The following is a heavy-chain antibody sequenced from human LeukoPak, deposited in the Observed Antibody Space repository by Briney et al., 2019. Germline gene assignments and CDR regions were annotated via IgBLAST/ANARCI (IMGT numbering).Heavy chain of an antibody. J-gene: IGHJ3*01. CDR3: AKTNVSLVMGGNFFYP. Sequence: GGSLGISCKASGYSFTNYWIAWVRQNPGKGLEWVGIIHPGESEINFRPSFEGQVTISGDTFISTLCPEMNNPKASDRAIYYCAKTNVSLVMGGNFFYPWGPGTMNNVSS. CDR1: GYSFTNYW. CDR2: IHPGESEI. D-gene: IGHD4-23*01. V-gene: IGHV5-51*01.